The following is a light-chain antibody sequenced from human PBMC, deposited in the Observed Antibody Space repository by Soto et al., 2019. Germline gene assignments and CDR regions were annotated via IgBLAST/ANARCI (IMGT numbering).Light chain of an antibody. J-gene: IGLJ3*02. CDR2: RND. CDR3: QSRDSSLSSAWV. CDR1: SSNIGADFD. Sequence: QAVVTQPPSVSGAPGQTVTISCTGSSSNIGADFDVHWYQHLPGTAPKLLISRNDNRPSGVPDRFSGSKSGTSASLAITGLQVEDEGDYYCQSRDSSLSSAWVFGGGTKLTVL. V-gene: IGLV1-40*01.